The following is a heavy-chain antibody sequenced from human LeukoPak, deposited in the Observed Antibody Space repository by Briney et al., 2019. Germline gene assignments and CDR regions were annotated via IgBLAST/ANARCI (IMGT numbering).Heavy chain of an antibody. Sequence: GGSPRLSCAASGFRFDDYAMHWVRQGPGQGLEWVSIISGDGGSSDYTGSVKGRFTISRDNSKNSLYLQMNNLRAEDSAFYYCAKPTAMTTPYYFNSWGQGTLVTVSS. CDR2: ISGDGGSS. CDR3: AKPTAMTTPYYFNS. V-gene: IGHV3-43*02. J-gene: IGHJ4*02. CDR1: GFRFDDYA. D-gene: IGHD4-17*01.